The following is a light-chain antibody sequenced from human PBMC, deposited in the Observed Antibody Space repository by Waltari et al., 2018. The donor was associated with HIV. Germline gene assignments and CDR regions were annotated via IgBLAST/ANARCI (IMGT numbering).Light chain of an antibody. CDR1: SPTLGRNT. V-gene: IGLV1-44*01. CDR3: AAWDDSLNGWV. J-gene: IGLJ3*02. CDR2: TNN. Sequence: QSVLTQPPSAPGTPGQRVTIPCSGSSPTLGRNTVNSYHQLPRTAPKRLTYTNNQRPLGVPDRFSGSKSGTSASLAISGLQSEDEADYYCAAWDDSLNGWVFGGGTKLTVL.